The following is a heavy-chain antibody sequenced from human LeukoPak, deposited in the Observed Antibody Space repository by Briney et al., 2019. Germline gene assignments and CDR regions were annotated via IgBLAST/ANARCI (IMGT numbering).Heavy chain of an antibody. V-gene: IGHV3-30*02. CDR2: IRYDGSNK. Sequence: GGSLRLSCAASGFTFSSYGMHWVRQAPGKGLEWVAFIRYDGSNKYYADSVKGRFTISRDNSKNTLYLQMNSLRAEDTAVYYCAKRYTRDDVFDIWGQGTMVTVSS. CDR1: GFTFSSYG. J-gene: IGHJ3*02. D-gene: IGHD5-18*01. CDR3: AKRYTRDDVFDI.